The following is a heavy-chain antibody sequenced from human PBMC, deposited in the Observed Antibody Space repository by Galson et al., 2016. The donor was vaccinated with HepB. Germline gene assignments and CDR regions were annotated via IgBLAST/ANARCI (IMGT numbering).Heavy chain of an antibody. Sequence: SLRVSCPASRFTFIRRWLYELRQAPGRGLVGVEQSNRDGSNIKYAASVKGRCTTSRDNADNALYLQMNSRRGDDTAVYYCSTLRDFWGGWGQGTLVTVSP. CDR2: SNRDGSNI. J-gene: IGHJ4*02. CDR1: RFTFIRRW. V-gene: IGHV3-74*01. CDR3: STLRDFWGG. D-gene: IGHD3-3*01.